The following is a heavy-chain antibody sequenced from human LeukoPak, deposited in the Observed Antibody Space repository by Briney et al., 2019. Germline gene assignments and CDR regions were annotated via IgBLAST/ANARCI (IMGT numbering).Heavy chain of an antibody. V-gene: IGHV3-7*01. Sequence: PGGSLRLSCEASGFTFSTYWMSWVRQAPGTGPEWVANINPGGTEKYCVDSVEGRFTVSRDNAKNSLYLQLSSLRVDDTAVYFCARGTGDGRHAFDIWGQGTMVTVSS. CDR1: GFTFSTYW. CDR3: ARGTGDGRHAFDI. CDR2: INPGGTEK. D-gene: IGHD7-27*01. J-gene: IGHJ3*02.